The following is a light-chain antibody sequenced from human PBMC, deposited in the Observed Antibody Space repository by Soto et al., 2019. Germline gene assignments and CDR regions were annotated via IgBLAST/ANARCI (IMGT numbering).Light chain of an antibody. CDR1: QSVSSY. J-gene: IGKJ1*01. V-gene: IGKV3-11*01. CDR3: QQRSNLPWT. Sequence: EIVLTQSPATLSLSPGERATLSCRASQSVSSYLACYQQKPGQAPSLLIYDASNRDTGIPARFSGTVSGTEFTLTISSRGPEDFEVYFCQQRSNLPWTFGQGTKVQIK. CDR2: DAS.